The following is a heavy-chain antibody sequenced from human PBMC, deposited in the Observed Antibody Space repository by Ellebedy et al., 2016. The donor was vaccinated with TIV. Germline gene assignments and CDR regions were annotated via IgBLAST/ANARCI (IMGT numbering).Heavy chain of an antibody. CDR2: ISYSGGT. V-gene: IGHV4-39*01. CDR3: ARRLPSVAHFDY. Sequence: MPSETLSLTCTVSGGSISSSSYYWGWIRQPPGKGLEWIGTISYSGGTYYNPSLKSRVTISVDTSKNQFSLKLSAVTAAATAVYYCARRLPSVAHFDYWGQGTLVSVSS. CDR1: GGSISSSSYY. D-gene: IGHD4-23*01. J-gene: IGHJ4*02.